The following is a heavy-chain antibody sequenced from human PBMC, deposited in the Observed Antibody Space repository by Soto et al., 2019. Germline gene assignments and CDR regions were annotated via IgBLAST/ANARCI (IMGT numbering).Heavy chain of an antibody. V-gene: IGHV1-3*01. D-gene: IGHD3-22*01. CDR2: INAGNGNT. J-gene: IGHJ4*02. CDR1: EYTFTSYA. Sequence: ASVEVSCKASEYTFTSYAMHWVRQAPGQSLEWMGWINAGNGNTKYSQKFQGRVTITRDTSASTAYMELSRLRSDDTAVYYCARRKGDYYDSSGYHYYFDYWGQGTLVTVSS. CDR3: ARRKGDYYDSSGYHYYFDY.